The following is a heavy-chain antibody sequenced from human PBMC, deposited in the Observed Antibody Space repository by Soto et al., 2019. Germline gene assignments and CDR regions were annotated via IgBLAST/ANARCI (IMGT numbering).Heavy chain of an antibody. CDR1: GGSFSGYY. V-gene: IGHV4-34*01. CDR3: ARSQGAYYYYYGMDV. Sequence: PSETLSLTCAVYGGSFSGYYWSWIRQPPGKGREWIGEINHSGSTNYNPSLKSRVTISVDTSKNQFSLKVRSVTAADTAVYYCARSQGAYYYYYGMDVWGQGTTVTVSS. J-gene: IGHJ6*02. CDR2: INHSGST.